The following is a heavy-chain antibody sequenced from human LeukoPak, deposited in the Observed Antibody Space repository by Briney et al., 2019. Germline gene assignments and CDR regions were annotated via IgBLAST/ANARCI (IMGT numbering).Heavy chain of an antibody. Sequence: SETLSLTCTVSGGSIGSGNFYWNWIRQHPGRGLEWIGYIYDTGITYYNPSLKSRVTISADTSKKQFSLNLRSVTAADTAVYRCARGRDDYNDAPPPYYYMDVWGKGTTVTVSS. CDR1: GGSIGSGNFY. D-gene: IGHD5-24*01. V-gene: IGHV4-31*03. J-gene: IGHJ6*03. CDR2: IYDTGIT. CDR3: ARGRDDYNDAPPPYYYMDV.